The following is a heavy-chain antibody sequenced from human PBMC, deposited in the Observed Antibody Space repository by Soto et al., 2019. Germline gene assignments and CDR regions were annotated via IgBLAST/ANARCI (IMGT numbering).Heavy chain of an antibody. CDR2: IIPIFGTA. Sequence: SVKVSCKASGGTFSSYAISWVRQAPGQGLEWMGGIIPIFGTANYAQKFQGRVTITADESTSTAYRELSSLRSEDTAVYYCARVLSSSWSRAPYWLDPCGQGTLVTVSS. CDR3: ARVLSSSWSRAPYWLDP. D-gene: IGHD6-13*01. J-gene: IGHJ5*02. V-gene: IGHV1-69*13. CDR1: GGTFSSYA.